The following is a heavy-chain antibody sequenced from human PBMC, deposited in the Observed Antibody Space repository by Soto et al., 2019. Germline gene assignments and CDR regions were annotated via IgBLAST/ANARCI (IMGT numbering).Heavy chain of an antibody. V-gene: IGHV3-30*14. D-gene: IGHD3-10*01. J-gene: IGHJ4*02. Sequence: QVQLVESGGGVAHPGKSLRLSCAASGFIFTNYAMHWVRQAPGRGLEWVAVISSNGGNADSADSVKGRFTISKDNSKNTVYLQMSSLRVEDTGVYSCARIYGSGVVDFWGQGSLITVSS. CDR1: GFIFTNYA. CDR2: ISSNGGNA. CDR3: ARIYGSGVVDF.